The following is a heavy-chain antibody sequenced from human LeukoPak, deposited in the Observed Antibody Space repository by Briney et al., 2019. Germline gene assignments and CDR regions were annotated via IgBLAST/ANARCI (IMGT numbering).Heavy chain of an antibody. J-gene: IGHJ5*02. CDR3: ARESNYQGSGTGWFDP. Sequence: SETLSLTCAVSGGSISSGGYSWSWIRQPPGKGLEWIGYIYYSGSTYYSGSTHYKLSLKSRATISVDTSKNQFSLKLSSVTAADTAVYYWARESNYQGSGTGWFDPWGQGTLVTVSS. CDR2: IYYSGSTYYSGST. CDR1: GGSISSGGYS. V-gene: IGHV4-30-4*07. D-gene: IGHD3-10*01.